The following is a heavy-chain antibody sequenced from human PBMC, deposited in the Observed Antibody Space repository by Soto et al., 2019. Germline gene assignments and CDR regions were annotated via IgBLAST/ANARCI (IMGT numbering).Heavy chain of an antibody. D-gene: IGHD3-10*01. CDR1: GFTFSSYW. CDR2: IKQDGSEK. J-gene: IGHJ4*02. Sequence: GGSLRLSCAASGFTFSSYWMSWVRQAPGKGLEWVANIKQDGSEKYYVDSVKGRFTISRDNAKNSLYLQMNSLRAEDTAVYYCARDRYYYGSGSYYDYWGQGTLVTVSS. CDR3: ARDRYYYGSGSYYDY. V-gene: IGHV3-7*05.